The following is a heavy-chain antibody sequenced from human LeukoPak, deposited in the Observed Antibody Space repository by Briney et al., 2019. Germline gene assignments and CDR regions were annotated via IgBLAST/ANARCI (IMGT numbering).Heavy chain of an antibody. D-gene: IGHD3-22*01. CDR2: IYPGDSDT. V-gene: IGHV5-51*01. CDR3: ARHINTYYYDSSGNGRAFDI. J-gene: IGHJ3*02. Sequence: GESLQISCQGSGYSFTSYWIGWVRQMPGKGLEWMGIIYPGDSDTRYRPSFQGQVTISADKSISTAYLQWSSLKASDTAMYYCARHINTYYYDSSGNGRAFDIWGQGTMVTVSS. CDR1: GYSFTSYW.